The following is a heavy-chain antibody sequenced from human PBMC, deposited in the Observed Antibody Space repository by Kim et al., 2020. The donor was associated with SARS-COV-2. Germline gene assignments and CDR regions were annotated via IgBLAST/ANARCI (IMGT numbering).Heavy chain of an antibody. Sequence: ASVKVSCKASGYTFTGYYMHWVRQAPGQGLEWMGWINPNSGGTNYAQKFQGRVTMTRDTSISTAYMELSRLRSDDTAVYYCARDEVSDSSGFDYWGQGTLVTVSS. D-gene: IGHD3-22*01. CDR1: GYTFTGYY. J-gene: IGHJ4*02. V-gene: IGHV1-2*02. CDR3: ARDEVSDSSGFDY. CDR2: INPNSGGT.